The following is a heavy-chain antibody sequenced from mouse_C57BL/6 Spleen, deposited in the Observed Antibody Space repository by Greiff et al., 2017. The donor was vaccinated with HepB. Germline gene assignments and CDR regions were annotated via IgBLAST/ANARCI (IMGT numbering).Heavy chain of an antibody. CDR1: GYTFTSYW. Sequence: QVQLQQPGAELVKPGASVKMSCKASGYTFTSYWITWVKQRPGQGLEWIGDIYPGSGSTNYNEKFKSKATLTVDTSSSTAYMPLSSLTSEDSAVYYCARGDGNYPAWFAYWGQGTLVTVSA. D-gene: IGHD2-1*01. CDR2: IYPGSGST. V-gene: IGHV1-55*01. J-gene: IGHJ3*01. CDR3: ARGDGNYPAWFAY.